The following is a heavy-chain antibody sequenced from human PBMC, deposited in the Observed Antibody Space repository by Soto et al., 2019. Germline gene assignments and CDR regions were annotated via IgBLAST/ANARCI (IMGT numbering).Heavy chain of an antibody. CDR2: ISWNSASI. V-gene: IGHV3-9*01. J-gene: IGHJ6*02. CDR1: RFTFDDYA. Sequence: SLRLSCAASRFTFDDYAMHWVRQAPGKGLEWVSGISWNSASIDYADSVKGRFTISRDNAKNSLYLQMNSLRAEDTALYYCAKDHLPGIEAAGTLWDVWGQGTTVTVSS. D-gene: IGHD6-13*01. CDR3: AKDHLPGIEAAGTLWDV.